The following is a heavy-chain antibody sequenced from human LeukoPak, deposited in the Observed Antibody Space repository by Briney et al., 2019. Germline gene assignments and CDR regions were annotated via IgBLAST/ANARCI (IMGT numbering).Heavy chain of an antibody. Sequence: LAGGSLRLSCVASGFTFSRHVMSWVRQSPGKGLEWVSGISIGGGSTSYADSVKGRFIITRDNSRNSLYVQMSSLRADDTAVYYCAKARGSSDWYLFDCWGQGTLVTVSS. V-gene: IGHV3-23*01. CDR1: GFTFSRHV. CDR2: ISIGGGST. D-gene: IGHD6-19*01. J-gene: IGHJ4*02. CDR3: AKARGSSDWYLFDC.